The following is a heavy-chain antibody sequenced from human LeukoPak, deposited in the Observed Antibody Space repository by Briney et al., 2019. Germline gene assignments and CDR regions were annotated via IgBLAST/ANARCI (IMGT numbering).Heavy chain of an antibody. V-gene: IGHV4-34*01. CDR3: ARVSRYFDWAPYYFDY. CDR2: INHSGST. CDR1: GGSFSGYY. J-gene: IGHJ4*02. Sequence: SETLSLTCAVYGGSFSGYYWSWIRQPPGKGLEWIGEINHSGSTNYNPSLKSRVTISVDTSKNQFSLKLSSVTAADTAVYYCARVSRYFDWAPYYFDYWGQGTLVTVSS. D-gene: IGHD3-9*01.